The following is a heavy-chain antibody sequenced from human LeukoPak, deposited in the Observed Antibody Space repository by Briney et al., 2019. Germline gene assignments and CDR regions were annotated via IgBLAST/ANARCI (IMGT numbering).Heavy chain of an antibody. J-gene: IGHJ2*01. D-gene: IGHD4-17*01. CDR2: ISWNSGSI. V-gene: IGHV3-9*03. CDR3: AKDGDPWLYGDRRHFDL. CDR1: GFTFDDYA. Sequence: GGSLRLSCAASGFTFDDYAMHWVRQAPGKGLEWVSGISWNSGSIGYADSVKGRFTISRDNAKNSLYLQMNSLRAEDMALYYCAKDGDPWLYGDRRHFDLWGRGTLVTVSS.